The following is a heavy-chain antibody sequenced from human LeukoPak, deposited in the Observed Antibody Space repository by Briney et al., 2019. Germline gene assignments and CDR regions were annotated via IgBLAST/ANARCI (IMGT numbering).Heavy chain of an antibody. CDR3: ARDNSYYYDSSGAFDI. V-gene: IGHV3-21*01. J-gene: IGHJ3*02. Sequence: GGSLRLSCAASGFTFSSYSMNWVRQAPGKGLEWVSSISSSSSYIYYADSVKGRFTISRDNAKNSPYLQMNSLRAEDTAVYYCARDNSYYYDSSGAFDIWGQGTMVTVSS. D-gene: IGHD3-22*01. CDR1: GFTFSSYS. CDR2: ISSSSSYI.